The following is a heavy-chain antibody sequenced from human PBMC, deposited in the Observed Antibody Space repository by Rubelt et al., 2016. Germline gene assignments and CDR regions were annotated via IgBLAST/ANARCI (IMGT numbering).Heavy chain of an antibody. J-gene: IGHJ4*02. CDR3: ARSAPGTCGGSSCPAAIDW. D-gene: IGHD2-21*01. V-gene: IGHV4-34*01. Sequence: QVQLQQWGAGLLKPSETLSLTCAVYGGSFSGYYWSWIRQPPGKGLEWIGEINHSGSTNYNPSLKSRVPISVDTSKNQFSLKLSSVTAAGTAVDYCARSAPGTCGGSSCPAAIDWWGQGTLVTVSS. CDR2: INHSGST. CDR1: GGSFSGYY.